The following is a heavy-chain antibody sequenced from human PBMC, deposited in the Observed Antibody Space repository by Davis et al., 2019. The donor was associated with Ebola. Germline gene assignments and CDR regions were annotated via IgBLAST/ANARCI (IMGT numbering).Heavy chain of an antibody. Sequence: GESLKISCQGSGFTFTTYWIAWVRQMPGKGLEWMGIIYPGDSDTRYSPSFRGHVTMSADKSINTAYLQWSSLKASDTAIYYCARQRDNIGDYWGQGTLVTVSS. J-gene: IGHJ4*02. D-gene: IGHD1-1*01. V-gene: IGHV5-51*01. CDR3: ARQRDNIGDY. CDR1: GFTFTTYW. CDR2: IYPGDSDT.